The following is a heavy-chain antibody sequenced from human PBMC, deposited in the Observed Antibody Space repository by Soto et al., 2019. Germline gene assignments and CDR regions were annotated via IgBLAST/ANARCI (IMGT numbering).Heavy chain of an antibody. Sequence: PGRSLRLSCAASGFTFSSYSMNWVRQAPGKGLEWVSSISSSSSHIFYADSVKGRLTISRDNAKNSLYLQMNSLRAEDTAVYYCATRYCTSTNCYSFDYWGQGVLVTVSS. CDR2: ISSSSSHI. CDR1: GFTFSSYS. J-gene: IGHJ4*02. V-gene: IGHV3-21*01. D-gene: IGHD2-2*01. CDR3: ATRYCTSTNCYSFDY.